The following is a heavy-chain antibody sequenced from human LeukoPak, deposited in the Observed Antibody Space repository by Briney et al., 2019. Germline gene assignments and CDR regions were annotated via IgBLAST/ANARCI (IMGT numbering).Heavy chain of an antibody. J-gene: IGHJ4*02. CDR3: AGVRRGSGSSNFDY. CDR2: IYYSGST. D-gene: IGHD3-10*01. CDR1: GGSISSYY. Sequence: SETLSLTCTVSGGSISSYYWSWIRQPPGKGLEWIGYIYYSGSTNYNPSLKSRVTISVDTSKNQFSLKLSSVTAADTAVYYCAGVRRGSGSSNFDYWGQGTLVTVSS. V-gene: IGHV4-59*01.